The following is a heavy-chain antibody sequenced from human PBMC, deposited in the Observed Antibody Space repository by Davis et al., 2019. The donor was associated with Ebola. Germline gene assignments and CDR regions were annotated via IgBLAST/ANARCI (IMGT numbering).Heavy chain of an antibody. CDR3: AERGGSV. Sequence: PSETLSLTCTVSGGSISSSSYYWGWIRQPPGKGLEWIGSINYSGSTYYNPSLKSRVTISVDTSKNQFSLNLSSVTAADTAMYFCAERGGSVWGQGTLVTVSS. CDR1: GGSISSSSYY. J-gene: IGHJ4*02. D-gene: IGHD3-16*01. V-gene: IGHV4-39*07. CDR2: INYSGST.